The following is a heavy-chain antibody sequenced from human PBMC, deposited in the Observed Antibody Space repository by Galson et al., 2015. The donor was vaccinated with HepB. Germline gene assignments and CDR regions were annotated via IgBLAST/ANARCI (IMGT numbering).Heavy chain of an antibody. D-gene: IGHD6-19*01. V-gene: IGHV3-33*01. CDR3: ARVGAVAGILDY. CDR1: GFTFRSYG. J-gene: IGHJ4*02. CDR2: IWYDGSKK. Sequence: SLRLSCAASGFTFRSYGMHWVRQAPGKGLEWVSIIWYDGSKKYYADSVKGQFTISRDNSKNTLYLQMNSLRVEDTAVYYCARVGAVAGILDYWGQGTLVTVSS.